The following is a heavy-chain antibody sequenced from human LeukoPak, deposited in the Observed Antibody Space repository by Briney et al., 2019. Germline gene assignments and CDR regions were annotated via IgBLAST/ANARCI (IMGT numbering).Heavy chain of an antibody. CDR2: IHYSGTI. CDR1: GASISAYY. CDR3: ARGHKGLEV. Sequence: SETLSLTCSVSGASISAYYWSWIRQPPGKGLEWIGYIHYSGTINYNPSLMSQVTISVDSSKNQFSLRLSSVTAADTAVYFCARGHKGLEVWGQGATVTVSS. V-gene: IGHV4-59*01. J-gene: IGHJ6*02.